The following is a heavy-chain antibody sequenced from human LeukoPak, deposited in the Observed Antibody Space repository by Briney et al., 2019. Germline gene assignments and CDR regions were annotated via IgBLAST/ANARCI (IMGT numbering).Heavy chain of an antibody. Sequence: GGFLRLSCAASGFTFSSYGMHWVRQAPGKGLEWVAVISYDGSNKYYADSVKGRFTISRDNSKNTLYPQMNSLRAEDTAVYYCAKEGFMTTPDYWGQGTLVAVSS. J-gene: IGHJ4*02. CDR3: AKEGFMTTPDY. CDR2: ISYDGSNK. D-gene: IGHD4-17*01. CDR1: GFTFSSYG. V-gene: IGHV3-30*18.